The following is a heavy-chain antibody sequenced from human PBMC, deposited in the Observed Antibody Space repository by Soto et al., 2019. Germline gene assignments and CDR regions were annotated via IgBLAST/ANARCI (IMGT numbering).Heavy chain of an antibody. V-gene: IGHV4-61*01. Sequence: QVQLQESGPGLVKPSETLSLTCTVSGGSVSSGSYYWSWIRQPPGKGLEWIGYIYYRGSTNYNPSLKSRVTISVDTSKNQSSLKMSSVTAADTAVYYCARGYYGSGSYYNVDWFDPWGQGTLVTVSP. CDR3: ARGYYGSGSYYNVDWFDP. CDR2: IYYRGST. CDR1: GGSVSSGSYY. J-gene: IGHJ5*02. D-gene: IGHD3-10*01.